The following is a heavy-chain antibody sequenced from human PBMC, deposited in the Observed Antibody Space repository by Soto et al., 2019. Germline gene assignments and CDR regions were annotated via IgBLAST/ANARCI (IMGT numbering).Heavy chain of an antibody. D-gene: IGHD4-17*01. V-gene: IGHV2-26*01. CDR1: DVGVG. Sequence: SGPTLVNPTETLTLTCIVSDVGVGVNWIRQPPGKALEWLAFILPNDEKSYSTPLKSRLTISTDTSKSQVVLTMTNMDPVDTATYYCAHKGYGDYPIDYWGQGTLVTVSS. J-gene: IGHJ4*02. CDR2: ILPNDEK. CDR3: AHKGYGDYPIDY.